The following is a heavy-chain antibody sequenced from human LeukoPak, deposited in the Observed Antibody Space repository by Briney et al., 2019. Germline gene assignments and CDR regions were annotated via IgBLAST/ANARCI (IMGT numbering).Heavy chain of an antibody. CDR1: GGSISSYY. J-gene: IGHJ6*03. CDR3: ARDERSRYYYMDV. V-gene: IGHV4-59*01. Sequence: SETLSLTCTVSGGSISSYYWSWIRQPPGKGLEWVGYIYYSGSTRYNPSLKSRVTISVDTSKNQFSLKLSSVTAADTAVYYCARDERSRYYYMDVWGKGTTVTVSS. CDR2: IYYSGST.